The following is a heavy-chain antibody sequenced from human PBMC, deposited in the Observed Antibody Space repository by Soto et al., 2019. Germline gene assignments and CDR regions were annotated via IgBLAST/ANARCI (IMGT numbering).Heavy chain of an antibody. V-gene: IGHV4-59*01. Sequence: QVQLQESGPGLVKPSETLSLTCAVSGDSISSYYCMWIRQPPGKGLESIGYLYYGRSANFNPSLKSRVTLSVDTSTNQCYLTLSSMTAADTAVYYCALRSMAVVPEYWGQGTLVTVSS. CDR3: ALRSMAVVPEY. CDR2: LYYGRSA. D-gene: IGHD3-22*01. J-gene: IGHJ4*02. CDR1: GDSISSYY.